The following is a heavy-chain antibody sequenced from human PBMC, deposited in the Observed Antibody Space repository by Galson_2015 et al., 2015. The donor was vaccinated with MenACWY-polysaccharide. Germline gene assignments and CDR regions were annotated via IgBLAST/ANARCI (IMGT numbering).Heavy chain of an antibody. CDR2: ISYDASNK. CDR3: ARSHYDSGDGGLDP. Sequence: SLRLSCAASGFTFNSFAMHWVRQAPGKGLEWVALISYDASNKFYADSLKGRFTISRDNSRNTLYLQMDSLRAEDTALYYCARSHYDSGDGGLDPWGQGTLVTVSS. J-gene: IGHJ5*02. CDR1: GFTFNSFA. D-gene: IGHD3-22*01. V-gene: IGHV3-30-3*01.